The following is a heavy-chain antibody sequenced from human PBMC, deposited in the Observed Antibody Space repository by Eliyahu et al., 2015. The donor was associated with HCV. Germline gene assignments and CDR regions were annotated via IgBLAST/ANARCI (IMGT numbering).Heavy chain of an antibody. CDR3: ARPDSLAEYFQH. V-gene: IGHV3-33*01. CDR2: IWYDGSNK. D-gene: IGHD2-15*01. Sequence: GRSLRLSCAASGFTFSSYGMHWVRQAPGKGLEWVAVIWYDGSNKYYADSVKGRFTISRDNSKNTLYLQMNSLRAEDTAVYYCARPDSLAEYFQHWGQGTLVTVSS. CDR1: GFTFSSYG. J-gene: IGHJ1*01.